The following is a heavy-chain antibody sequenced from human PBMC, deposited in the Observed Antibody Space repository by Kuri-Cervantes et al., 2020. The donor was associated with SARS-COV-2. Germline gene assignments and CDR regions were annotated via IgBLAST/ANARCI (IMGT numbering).Heavy chain of an antibody. Sequence: SETLSLTCSVSGYSITNGYYWGWIRQPPGKGLEWIGSVYHSGETYYNPSLNRRVSISIDASKNQFSLKLSSVTAADTAVYYCARDAYSSSSMYYFDYWGQGTLVTVSS. V-gene: IGHV4-38-2*02. J-gene: IGHJ4*02. D-gene: IGHD6-6*01. CDR2: VYHSGET. CDR3: ARDAYSSSSMYYFDY. CDR1: GYSITNGYY.